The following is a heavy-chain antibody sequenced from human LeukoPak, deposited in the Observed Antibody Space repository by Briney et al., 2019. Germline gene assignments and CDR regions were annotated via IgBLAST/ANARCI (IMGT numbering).Heavy chain of an antibody. CDR3: VRDSTYYYGSGHYYGMDV. J-gene: IGHJ6*04. Sequence: GGSLRLSCAASGFTFSSYGMHWVRQAPGKGLEWVAVIWYDGSNKYYANSVKGRFTISRDNSKNTLYLQMNSLRAEDTAVYYCVRDSTYYYGSGHYYGMDVWGKGTTVTVSS. V-gene: IGHV3-33*01. CDR2: IWYDGSNK. D-gene: IGHD3-10*01. CDR1: GFTFSSYG.